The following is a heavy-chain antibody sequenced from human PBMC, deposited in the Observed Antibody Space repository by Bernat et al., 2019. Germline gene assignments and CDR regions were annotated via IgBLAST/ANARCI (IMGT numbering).Heavy chain of an antibody. CDR1: GFSFSSYA. V-gene: IGHV3-23*01. J-gene: IGHJ3*02. D-gene: IGHD5-12*01. CDR3: ARDKRVNIATPDGSFDI. Sequence: DVQLLESGGGLVQPGGSLRLSCAASGFSFSSYAMNWVRLAPGKGLEWVSAISDSSGSTYYADSVKGRFTISRDNSKNTLSLQLNSLRAEDTAIYHCARDKRVNIATPDGSFDIWGQGTTVIVS. CDR2: ISDSSGST.